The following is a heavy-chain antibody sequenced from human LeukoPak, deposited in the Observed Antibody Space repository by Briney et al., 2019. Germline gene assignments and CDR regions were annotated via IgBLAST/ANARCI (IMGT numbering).Heavy chain of an antibody. CDR1: GFTFSSYW. CDR3: AKDRALGYCGYTSCYLDY. V-gene: IGHV3-7*03. CDR2: IKQDGSEK. Sequence: PGGSLRLSCAASGFTFSSYWMSWVRQAPGKGLEWVANIKQDGSEKYYVDSVKGRFTISRDNSKNTLYLQMNSLRDEDTAVYYCAKDRALGYCGYTSCYLDYWGQGTLATVSS. J-gene: IGHJ4*02. D-gene: IGHD2-2*01.